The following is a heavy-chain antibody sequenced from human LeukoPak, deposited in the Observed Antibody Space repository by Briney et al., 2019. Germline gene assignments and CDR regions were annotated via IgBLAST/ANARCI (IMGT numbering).Heavy chain of an antibody. CDR1: GYIFTGYY. Sequence: GASVKVSCKASGYIFTGYYMHWLRQAPGQGLGWMGWINPNSGGTKYAQRFQGRVTMTRDTSISTAYMELSRLGSDDTALYYCASQQLQWRESYYFDDWGQGTLVTVSS. D-gene: IGHD5-24*01. CDR3: ASQQLQWRESYYFDD. V-gene: IGHV1-2*02. CDR2: INPNSGGT. J-gene: IGHJ4*02.